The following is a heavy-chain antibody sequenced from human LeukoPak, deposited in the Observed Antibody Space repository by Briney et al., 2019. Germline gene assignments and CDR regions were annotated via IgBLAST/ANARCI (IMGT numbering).Heavy chain of an antibody. D-gene: IGHD3-3*01. Sequence: PGGSLRLSCAASGFTFSNYGMNWVRQAPGKGLEWVSGISGSDDSTYYADSVKGRVTISRDTANNTLYLQMNSLRAEDTAVYYCAKIGRMYDFWTGYYEEEVDYMDVWGKGTTVTVSS. CDR2: ISGSDDST. J-gene: IGHJ6*03. V-gene: IGHV3-23*01. CDR3: AKIGRMYDFWTGYYEEEVDYMDV. CDR1: GFTFSNYG.